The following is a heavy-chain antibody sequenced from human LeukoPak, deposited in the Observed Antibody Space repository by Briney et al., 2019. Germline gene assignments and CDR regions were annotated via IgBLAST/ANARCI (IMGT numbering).Heavy chain of an antibody. J-gene: IGHJ4*02. CDR3: AKGKGESGWFGNLLDY. Sequence: GSLRLSCAASGFTFSSYDMKRVRQAPGKGLEWVSTISGTGGSTYYADSVRGRFTISRDNSKNTLYLQMNSLRAEDTALYYCAKGKGESGWFGNLLDYWGQGTLVTVSS. CDR2: ISGTGGST. CDR1: GFTFSSYD. D-gene: IGHD3-10*01. V-gene: IGHV3-23*01.